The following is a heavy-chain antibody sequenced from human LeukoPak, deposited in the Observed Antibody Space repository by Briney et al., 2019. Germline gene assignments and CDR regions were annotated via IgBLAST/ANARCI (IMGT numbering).Heavy chain of an antibody. V-gene: IGHV3-53*01. Sequence: GGSLRLSCAASGFAVSSNFMSWVRQAPGKGLEWVSVIYGGGSTYYPDSVKGRFTISRDTSKNTVYLQMNSLRAEDTAVYYCARDWGIAAGRGWGQGTLVTVSS. D-gene: IGHD6-13*01. CDR1: GFAVSSNF. CDR3: ARDWGIAAGRG. J-gene: IGHJ4*02. CDR2: IYGGGST.